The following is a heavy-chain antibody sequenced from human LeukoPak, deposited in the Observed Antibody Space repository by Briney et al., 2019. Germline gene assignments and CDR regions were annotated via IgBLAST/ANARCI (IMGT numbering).Heavy chain of an antibody. Sequence: PSETLSLTCAVYGGSFSGYYWSWIRQPPGKGLEWIGEINHSGSTNYNPSLKSRVTISVDTSKNQFSLKLSSVTAADTAVYYCAGGYYNLGYYYYYYGMDVWGQGTTVTVSS. CDR1: GGSFSGYY. CDR3: AGGYYNLGYYYYYYGMDV. J-gene: IGHJ6*02. CDR2: INHSGST. V-gene: IGHV4-34*01. D-gene: IGHD3-10*01.